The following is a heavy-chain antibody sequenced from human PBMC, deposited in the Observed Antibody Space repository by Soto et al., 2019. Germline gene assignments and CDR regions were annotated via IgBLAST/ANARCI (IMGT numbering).Heavy chain of an antibody. CDR1: GGSFRNYY. Sequence: SETLSLTCGVYGGSFRNYYWIWVRQPPGKGLEWIGEVNHSGEATYNPSLQSRVTISLDTSNNHFSLKMTSLTAADTAMYYCSTRAYDTNGYYRFDPWGQGTLVTVSS. D-gene: IGHD3-22*01. CDR3: STRAYDTNGYYRFDP. V-gene: IGHV4-34*01. CDR2: VNHSGEA. J-gene: IGHJ5*01.